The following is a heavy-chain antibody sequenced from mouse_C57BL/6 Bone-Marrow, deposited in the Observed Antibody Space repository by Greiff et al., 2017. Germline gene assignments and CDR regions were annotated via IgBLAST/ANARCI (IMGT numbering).Heavy chain of an antibody. V-gene: IGHV5-9-1*02. Sequence: EVMLVESGEGLVKPGGSLKLSCAASGFTFSSYAMSWVRQTPEKRLEWVAYISSGGDYIYYADTVKGRFTISRDNARNTLYLQMSSLKSEDTAMYYCTRGDDGYYYAMDYWGQGTSVTVSS. CDR3: TRGDDGYYYAMDY. J-gene: IGHJ4*01. D-gene: IGHD2-3*01. CDR2: ISSGGDYI. CDR1: GFTFSSYA.